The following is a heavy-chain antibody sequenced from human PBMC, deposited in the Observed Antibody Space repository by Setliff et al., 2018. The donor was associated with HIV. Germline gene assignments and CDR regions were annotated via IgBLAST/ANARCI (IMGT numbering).Heavy chain of an antibody. CDR1: GFTFSTHE. J-gene: IGHJ5*02. CDR2: IFHSGST. CDR3: ARLLRSGYSTTWYEGGAAWWFDP. D-gene: IGHD6-13*01. Sequence: PGGSLRLSCAASGFTFSTHEMNWIRQPPGKGLEWIGEIFHSGSTTYNPSLKSRVTISVDMSKNQFSLNLSSVTAADTAVYYCARLLRSGYSTTWYEGGAAWWFDPWGQGTLVTVSS. V-gene: IGHV4-34*12.